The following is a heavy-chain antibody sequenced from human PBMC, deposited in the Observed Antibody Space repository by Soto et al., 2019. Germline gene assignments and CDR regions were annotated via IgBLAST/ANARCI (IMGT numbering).Heavy chain of an antibody. CDR2: ISAYNGNT. CDR1: GYTFTSYG. CDR3: ARARQFGGVIPRNFDY. D-gene: IGHD3-16*02. V-gene: IGHV1-18*01. J-gene: IGHJ4*02. Sequence: QVQLVQSGAEVKKPGASVKVSCKASGYTFTSYGISWVRQAPGQGLEWMGWISAYNGNTNYAQKLQGRVTMTTDTSTSTDYMELRSLRSDDTAVYYCARARQFGGVIPRNFDYWGQGTLVTVSS.